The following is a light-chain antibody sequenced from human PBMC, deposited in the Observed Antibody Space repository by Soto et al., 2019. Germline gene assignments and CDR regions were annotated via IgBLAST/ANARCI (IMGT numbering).Light chain of an antibody. Sequence: EIVLTQSPATLSLSPGERATLSCRASQSISSYLAWYQQKPDQAPRLLIYDASNRATGIPARFSGSGSGTDFTLTISSLEPDDFAVYYCHQRSTWPFTFGPGTKVDIK. CDR3: HQRSTWPFT. CDR2: DAS. V-gene: IGKV3-11*01. J-gene: IGKJ3*01. CDR1: QSISSY.